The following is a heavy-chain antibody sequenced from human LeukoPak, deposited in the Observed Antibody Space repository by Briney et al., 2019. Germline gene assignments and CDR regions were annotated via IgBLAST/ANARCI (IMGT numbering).Heavy chain of an antibody. CDR1: GYTFSNYA. J-gene: IGHJ4*02. CDR3: ATPLDYYDSSGYHQGGD. V-gene: IGHV1-3*01. D-gene: IGHD3-22*01. CDR2: INAGNGHT. Sequence: ASVKVSCKASGYTFSNYAIHWVRQAPGQRFEWMGWINAGNGHTKYSQNFQGRVTITRDSSASTAYMELSSLTSEDTAVYYCATPLDYYDSSGYHQGGDWGQGTLVTVSS.